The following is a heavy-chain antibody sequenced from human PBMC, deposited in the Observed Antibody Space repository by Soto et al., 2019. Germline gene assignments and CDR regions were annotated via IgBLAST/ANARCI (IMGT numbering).Heavy chain of an antibody. D-gene: IGHD3-22*01. CDR1: GYTFTSYG. CDR2: ISAYNGNT. CDR3: AADVMAYYDPRESIL. Sequence: GASVKLSCTASGYTFTSYGISWVRQAPGQGLEWMGWISAYNGNTNYAQKLQGRVTMTTDTSTSTAYMELSSLRSEDTAVYYCAADVMAYYDPRESILWGQGTLVTVSS. V-gene: IGHV1-18*01. J-gene: IGHJ4*02.